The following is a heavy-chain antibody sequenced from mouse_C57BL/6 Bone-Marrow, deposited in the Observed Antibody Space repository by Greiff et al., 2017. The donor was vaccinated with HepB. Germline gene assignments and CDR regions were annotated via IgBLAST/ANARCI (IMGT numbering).Heavy chain of an antibody. J-gene: IGHJ4*01. CDR3: ARRELLTTVVALGDY. CDR2: IYPGSGST. Sequence: QVQLQQPGAELVKPGASVKMSCKASGYTFTSYWITWVKQRPGQGLEWIGDIYPGSGSTNYNEKFKSKATLTVDTSSSTAYMQLSSLTSEDSAVYYCARRELLTTVVALGDYWGQGTSVTVSS. V-gene: IGHV1-55*01. CDR1: GYTFTSYW. D-gene: IGHD1-1*01.